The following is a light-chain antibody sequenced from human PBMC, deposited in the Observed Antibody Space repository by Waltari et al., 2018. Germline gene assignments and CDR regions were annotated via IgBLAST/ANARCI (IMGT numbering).Light chain of an antibody. Sequence: QSALTQPASVSGSPGQSLTISCTGTSSDVGGYNYVPWYQQHPGKAPKLMIYEVINRPSGVSNRFSGSKSGNTASLTISGLQAEDEADYYCSSYTSSSTVFGTGTKVTVL. J-gene: IGLJ1*01. V-gene: IGLV2-14*01. CDR2: EVI. CDR3: SSYTSSSTV. CDR1: SSDVGGYNY.